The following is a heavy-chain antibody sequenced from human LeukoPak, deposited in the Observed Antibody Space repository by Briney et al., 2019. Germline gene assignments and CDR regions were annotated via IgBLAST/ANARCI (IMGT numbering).Heavy chain of an antibody. D-gene: IGHD4-23*01. V-gene: IGHV3-30*18. CDR3: AKDRWRTTVVTYFDY. CDR1: GFTFSSYG. CDR2: ISYDGSNK. J-gene: IGHJ4*02. Sequence: GGSLRLSCAASGFTFSSYGMHWVRQAPGEGLEWVAVISYDGSNKYYADSVKGRFTISRDNSKNTLYLQMNSLRAEDTAVYYCAKDRWRTTVVTYFDYWGQGTLVTVSS.